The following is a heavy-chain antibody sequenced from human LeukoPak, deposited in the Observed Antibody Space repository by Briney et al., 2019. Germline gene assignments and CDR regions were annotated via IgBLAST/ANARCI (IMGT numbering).Heavy chain of an antibody. J-gene: IGHJ6*03. CDR1: GFTFSSYS. D-gene: IGHD2-2*02. CDR2: ISSTSSYI. Sequence: PGGSLRLSCAASGFTFSSYSMNWVRQAPGKGLEWVSSISSTSSYIYYADSVKGRFTISRDNAKNPLYLQMNSLRAEDTAVYYCTSPYTYYYFYYMDVWGKGTTVTVSS. V-gene: IGHV3-21*01. CDR3: TSPYTYYYFYYMDV.